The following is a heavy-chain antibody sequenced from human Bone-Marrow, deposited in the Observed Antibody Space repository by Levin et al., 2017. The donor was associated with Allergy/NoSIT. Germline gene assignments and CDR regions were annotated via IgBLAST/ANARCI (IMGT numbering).Heavy chain of an antibody. D-gene: IGHD2-8*02. CDR1: GHTSTTFV. CDR3: ATPGEFSCTADICQGSGFFDL. CDR2: INAGSGKT. V-gene: IGHV1-3*01. J-gene: IGHJ2*01. Sequence: ASVKVSCKASGHTSTTFVIHWVRQAPGQRFEWMGWINAGSGKTNYSQSFQGRVTITRDTSASTVYMELSSLTSEDTAVYYCATPGEFSCTADICQGSGFFDLGGRGALVTVSS.